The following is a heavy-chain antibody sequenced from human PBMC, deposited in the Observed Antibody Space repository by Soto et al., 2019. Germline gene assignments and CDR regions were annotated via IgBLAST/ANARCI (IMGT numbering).Heavy chain of an antibody. CDR3: AKDQDNTDYSWSFDL. D-gene: IGHD2-15*01. CDR2: MSERSGPP. V-gene: IGHV3-23*01. CDR1: A. Sequence: AVSRISKTPGKGLEWVSGMSERSGPPLYADSVKGRFTISRDNSKSTLYLEMNNLRPEDTAVYYCAKDQDNTDYSWSFDLWGRGTSVTGSS. J-gene: IGHJ2*01.